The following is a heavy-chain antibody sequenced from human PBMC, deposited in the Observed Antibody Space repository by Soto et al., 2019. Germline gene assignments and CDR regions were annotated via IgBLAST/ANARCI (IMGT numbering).Heavy chain of an antibody. D-gene: IGHD3-10*01. CDR3: ARGVGVLLWFGESYDFDY. CDR2: INHSGST. J-gene: IGHJ4*02. CDR1: GGSFSVYY. V-gene: IGHV4-34*01. Sequence: PSETLSLTCAVYGGSFSVYYWSWIRQPPGKGLEWIGEINHSGSTNYNPSLKSRVTISVDTSKNQFSLKLSSVTAADTAVYYCARGVGVLLWFGESYDFDYWGQGTLVTVSS.